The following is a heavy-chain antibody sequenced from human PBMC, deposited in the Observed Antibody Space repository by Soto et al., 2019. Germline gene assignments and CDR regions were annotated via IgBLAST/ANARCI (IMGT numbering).Heavy chain of an antibody. CDR1: GFTFENYA. D-gene: IGHD4-4*01. V-gene: IGHV3-9*01. J-gene: IGHJ4*02. Sequence: GGSLRLSCTASGFTFENYAMHWVRQAPGKGLEWVSGISWNRGTIGYADSVRGRFTISRDNVKNSLYLQMDSLRPEDTALYYCAKDKLYSNFEYYFDYWGRGTLVTVSS. CDR3: AKDKLYSNFEYYFDY. CDR2: ISWNRGTI.